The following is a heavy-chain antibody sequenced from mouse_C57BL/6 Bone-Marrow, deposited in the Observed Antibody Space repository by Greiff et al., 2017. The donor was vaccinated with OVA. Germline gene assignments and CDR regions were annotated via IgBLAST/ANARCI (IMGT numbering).Heavy chain of an antibody. V-gene: IGHV1-76*01. CDR2: IYPGSGNT. J-gene: IGHJ2*01. CDR3: AKDSRY. Sequence: QVQLQQSGAELVRPGASVKLSCKASGYTFTDYYINWVKQRPGQGLEWIARIYPGSGNTYYNEKFKGKATLTAEKSSSTAYMQLSSLTSEDSAVYFCAKDSRYWGQGTTLTVSS. CDR1: GYTFTDYY. D-gene: IGHD1-1*01.